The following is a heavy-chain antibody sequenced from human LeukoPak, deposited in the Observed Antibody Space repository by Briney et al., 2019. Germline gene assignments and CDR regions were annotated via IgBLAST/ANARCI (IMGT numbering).Heavy chain of an antibody. J-gene: IGHJ4*02. Sequence: KTSETLSLTCTVSGDSISSSSSYWGWIRQPAGKGLEWIGRIYTSGSTNYNPSLKSRVTISVDTSKNQFSLKLSSVTAADTAVYYCARGLSYGKPRFDYWGQGTLVTVSS. CDR2: IYTSGST. CDR3: ARGLSYGKPRFDY. V-gene: IGHV4-61*02. D-gene: IGHD1-26*01. CDR1: GDSISSSSSY.